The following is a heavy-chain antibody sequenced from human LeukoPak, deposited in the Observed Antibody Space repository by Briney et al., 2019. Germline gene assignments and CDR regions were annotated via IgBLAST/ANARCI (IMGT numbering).Heavy chain of an antibody. Sequence: GGSLRLSCAASGLTFSSYWMHWVRQAPGKGLVWVSRINSHGSSTSYADSVKGRFTISRDNAKNTLYLQMNSLRAEDTAVYYCARQDCSGGSCYFGRDSWGQGTLITVSS. D-gene: IGHD2-15*01. CDR2: INSHGSST. J-gene: IGHJ4*02. CDR1: GLTFSSYW. CDR3: ARQDCSGGSCYFGRDS. V-gene: IGHV3-74*01.